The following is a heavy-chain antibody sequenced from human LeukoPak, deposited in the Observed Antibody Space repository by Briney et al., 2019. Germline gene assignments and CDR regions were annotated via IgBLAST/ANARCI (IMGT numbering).Heavy chain of an antibody. Sequence: PGGSPRLSCAASGFTFSSYVMTWVRQAPGKGLEWVSGVSSNSGSTYYADSVKGRFTVSRDNSKNTLYLQMNSLRPEDTAVYYCAGRRVGIYFFDYWGQGTLVTVSS. CDR2: VSSNSGST. V-gene: IGHV3-23*01. CDR3: AGRRVGIYFFDY. CDR1: GFTFSSYV. D-gene: IGHD1-26*01. J-gene: IGHJ4*02.